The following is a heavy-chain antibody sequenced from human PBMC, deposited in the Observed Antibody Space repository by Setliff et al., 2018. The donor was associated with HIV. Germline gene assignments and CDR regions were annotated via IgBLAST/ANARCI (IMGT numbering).Heavy chain of an antibody. CDR2: VYYSGST. Sequence: SETLSLTCIVSGGSIRSSSYYWGWIRQPPGKGLGWIGTVYYSGSTYYNPSLKSRVTRSVDTSKNQFSLNLSSVTAAATAVDYCAQLGMGDDFDYWGQGPLVTVSS. CDR1: GGSIRSSSYY. CDR3: AQLGMGDDFDY. V-gene: IGHV4-39*07. D-gene: IGHD1-1*01. J-gene: IGHJ4*02.